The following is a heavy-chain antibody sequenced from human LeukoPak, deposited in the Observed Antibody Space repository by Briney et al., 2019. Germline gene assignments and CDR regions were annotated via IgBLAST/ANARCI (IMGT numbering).Heavy chain of an antibody. Sequence: SGPTLVKPTETLTLTCTFSGFSLHTRGVGVGWVRQAPGKALEWLALISWDDDKLYRPSLKSRLTITKDTSKNQVALTLANLDPVDTATYYCAHTGSAHGDDWFDPWGQGTLVTVSS. V-gene: IGHV2-5*02. CDR3: AHTGSAHGDDWFDP. CDR1: GFSLHTRGVG. CDR2: ISWDDDK. D-gene: IGHD7-27*01. J-gene: IGHJ5*02.